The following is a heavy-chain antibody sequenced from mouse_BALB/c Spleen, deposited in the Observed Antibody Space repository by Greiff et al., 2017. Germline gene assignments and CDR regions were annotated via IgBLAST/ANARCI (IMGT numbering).Heavy chain of an antibody. Sequence: EVKLMESGGGLVQPGGSLKLSCAASGFTFSSYGMSWVRQTPDKRLELVATINSNGGSTYYPDSVKGRFTISRDNAKNTLYLQMSSLKSEDTAMYYCAREGYGSLDYWGQGTTLTVSS. V-gene: IGHV5-6-3*01. J-gene: IGHJ2*01. CDR1: GFTFSSYG. CDR2: INSNGGST. D-gene: IGHD1-1*01. CDR3: AREGYGSLDY.